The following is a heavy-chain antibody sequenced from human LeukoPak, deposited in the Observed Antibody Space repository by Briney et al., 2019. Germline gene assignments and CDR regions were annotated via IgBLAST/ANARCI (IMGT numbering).Heavy chain of an antibody. D-gene: IGHD1-26*01. J-gene: IGHJ4*02. CDR1: GGSISSGDYY. V-gene: IGHV4-30-4*08. Sequence: SETLSLTCTVSGGSISSGDYYWSWIRQPPGKGLEWIGYIYYSGSTYYNPSLKSRVTISVDTSKNQFSLKLSSVTAADTAMYYCARDNQSKVGALDYWGQGTLVTVSS. CDR2: IYYSGST. CDR3: ARDNQSKVGALDY.